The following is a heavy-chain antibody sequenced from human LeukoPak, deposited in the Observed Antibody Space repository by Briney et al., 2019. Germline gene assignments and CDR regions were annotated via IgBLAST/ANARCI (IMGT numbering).Heavy chain of an antibody. Sequence: PSETLSLTCSVSGGATNTYYWTWIRQPPGKGLEWIAYVRDNGESNYNPSLKSRVAISLDTANNQISLRLNFVTAADTAIYYCARPPANTADFDIWGLGTMVTVSS. CDR3: ARPPANTADFDI. CDR2: VRDNGES. CDR1: GGATNTYY. D-gene: IGHD5-18*01. V-gene: IGHV4-59*08. J-gene: IGHJ3*02.